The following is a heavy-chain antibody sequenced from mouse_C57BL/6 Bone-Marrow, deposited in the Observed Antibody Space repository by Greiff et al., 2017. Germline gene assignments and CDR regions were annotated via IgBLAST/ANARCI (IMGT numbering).Heavy chain of an antibody. V-gene: IGHV1-81*01. D-gene: IGHD1-1*01. CDR2: IYPRSGNT. J-gene: IGHJ1*03. CDR3: EHDYGSSSWYFDV. CDR1: GYTFTSYG. Sequence: QVQLQQSGAELARPGASVKLSCKASGYTFTSYGISWVKQRTGQGLEWIGEIYPRSGNTYYNEKFKGKATLTADKSSSTAYMELRSLTSEDSAVYFCEHDYGSSSWYFDVWGTGTTVTVSS.